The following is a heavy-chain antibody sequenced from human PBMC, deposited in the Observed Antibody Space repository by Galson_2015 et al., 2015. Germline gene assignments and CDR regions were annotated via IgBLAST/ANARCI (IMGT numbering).Heavy chain of an antibody. CDR1: GYNFRSYW. CDR2: IYPGDSET. CDR3: ARHMGGGTAPVTTTGLGY. Sequence: QSGAEVKKPGESLKISCKGSGYNFRSYWVDWVRQMPGKGLEWMGIIYPGDSETRYSPSFQGQATISADKSISTAYLQWISLKASDPAMYYCARHMGGGTAPVTTTGLGYWGQGTLVTVSS. J-gene: IGHJ4*02. V-gene: IGHV5-51*01. D-gene: IGHD4-17*01.